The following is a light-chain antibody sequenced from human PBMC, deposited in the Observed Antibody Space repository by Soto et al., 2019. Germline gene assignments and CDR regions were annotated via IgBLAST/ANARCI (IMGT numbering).Light chain of an antibody. Sequence: QAVVTQPPSASGTPGQRVTISCSGSSSNIGSKPVNWYQQLPGTAPKLLIYSNNQRPSGVPDRFSGSKSGTSASLAISGLQSEDAADYYCAAWDDSLNGVVFGGGTKLTVL. CDR1: SSNIGSKP. J-gene: IGLJ2*01. CDR2: SNN. V-gene: IGLV1-44*01. CDR3: AAWDDSLNGVV.